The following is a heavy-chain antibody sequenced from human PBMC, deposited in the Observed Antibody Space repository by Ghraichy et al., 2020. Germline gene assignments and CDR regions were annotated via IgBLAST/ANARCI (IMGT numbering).Heavy chain of an antibody. CDR2: IWYDGSNK. CDR3: ARSNIAAAGTHLDY. D-gene: IGHD6-13*01. J-gene: IGHJ4*02. V-gene: IGHV3-33*01. CDR1: GFTFSSYG. Sequence: LSLTCAASGFTFSSYGMHWVRQAPGKGLEWVAVIWYDGSNKYYADSVKGRFTISRDNSKNTLYLQMNSLRAEDTAVYYCARSNIAAAGTHLDYWGQGTLVTVSS.